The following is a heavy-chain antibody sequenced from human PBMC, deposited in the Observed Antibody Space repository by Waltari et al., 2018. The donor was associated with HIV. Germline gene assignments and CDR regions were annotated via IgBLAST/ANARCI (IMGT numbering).Heavy chain of an antibody. V-gene: IGHV3-9*01. CDR3: AKSDIDYGMDA. J-gene: IGHJ6*02. CDR1: GLTFDDDA. CDR2: ITWNSGRT. Sequence: EVQLVESGGGLVQPGRSLRLSCAASGLTFDDDAMHWVRQVPGKGLEWVSGITWNSGRTGYADSVKGRFIISRDNAKNSLYLQMNSLRVEDTALYYCAKSDIDYGMDAWGQGTTVTVSS. D-gene: IGHD2-15*01.